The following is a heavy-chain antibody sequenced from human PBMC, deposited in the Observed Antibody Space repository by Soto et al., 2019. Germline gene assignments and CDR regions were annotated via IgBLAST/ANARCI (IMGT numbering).Heavy chain of an antibody. J-gene: IGHJ6*02. D-gene: IGHD1-26*01. V-gene: IGHV1-69*06. CDR2: IIPIFGTA. CDR3: ARGSGSYYYYYYGMDV. Sequence: AAVKVSCEASGGTCSSYAISWLRQAPGQGLEWMGGIIPIFGTANYAQKFQGRVTITADKFTSTAHMELSSLRSEDTAVYYCARGSGSYYYYYYGMDVWGQGTTVTVSS. CDR1: GGTCSSYA.